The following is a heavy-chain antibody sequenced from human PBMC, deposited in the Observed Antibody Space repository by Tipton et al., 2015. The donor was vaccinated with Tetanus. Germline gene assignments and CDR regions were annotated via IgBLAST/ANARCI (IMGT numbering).Heavy chain of an antibody. V-gene: IGHV4-31*03. CDR1: GGSISSDDLY. Sequence: TLSLTCSVSGGSISSDDLYWSWIRQHPGKGLEWIGYIYFTGTTYYNPSLESRLTISIDTSKNQFSLELTSVTAADTAVYYCARDSYYSSRWSFADYWGQGTLVTVS. CDR3: ARDSYYSSRWSFADY. CDR2: IYFTGTT. D-gene: IGHD3-22*01. J-gene: IGHJ4*02.